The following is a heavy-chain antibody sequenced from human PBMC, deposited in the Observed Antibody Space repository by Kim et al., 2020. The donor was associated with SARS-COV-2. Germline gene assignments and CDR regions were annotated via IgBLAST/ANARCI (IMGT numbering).Heavy chain of an antibody. CDR2: IRSKAYGGTT. CDR3: TRDPIRYYSSSSCFSYDYYYYMYV. J-gene: IGHJ6*03. Sequence: GGSLRLSCTASGFTFGDYAMSWVRQAPGKGLEWVGFIRSKAYGGTTEYAASVKGRFTISRDDSKSIAYLQMNSLKTEDTAVYYCTRDPIRYYSSSSCFSYDYYYYMYVLGKGTTVTVSS. V-gene: IGHV3-49*04. CDR1: GFTFGDYA. D-gene: IGHD2-2*01.